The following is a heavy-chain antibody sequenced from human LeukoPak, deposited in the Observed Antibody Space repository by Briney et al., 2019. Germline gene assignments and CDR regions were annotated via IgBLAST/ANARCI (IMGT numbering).Heavy chain of an antibody. D-gene: IGHD3-16*01. CDR3: ARADFGDYFDY. CDR1: GGSISSHY. Sequence: PSETLSLTCTVSGGSISSHYWSWIRQPPGKGLEWIGYIYYSGSTNYSPSLKSRVTISVDTSKNQFSLKLSSVTAADTAVYYCARADFGDYFDYWGQGTLVTVSS. CDR2: IYYSGST. J-gene: IGHJ4*02. V-gene: IGHV4-59*11.